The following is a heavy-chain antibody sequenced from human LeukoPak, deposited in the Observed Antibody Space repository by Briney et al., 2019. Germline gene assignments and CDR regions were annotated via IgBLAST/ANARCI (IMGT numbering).Heavy chain of an antibody. CDR2: ISYDGDNT. CDR1: GFTFSSYW. CDR3: AKDRGDYADY. Sequence: GGSLRLSCAASGFTFSSYWMHWVRQAPGKGLVWVSRISYDGDNTNYADSVKGRFTISRDNSKNTLYLQMNSLRAEDTAVYYCAKDRGDYADYWGQGTLVTVSS. J-gene: IGHJ4*02. V-gene: IGHV3-74*01.